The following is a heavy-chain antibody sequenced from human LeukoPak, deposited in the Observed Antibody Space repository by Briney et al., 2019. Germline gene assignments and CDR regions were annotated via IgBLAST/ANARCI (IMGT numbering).Heavy chain of an antibody. D-gene: IGHD2-2*02. CDR2: IYYSGST. Sequence: SETPSLTCTVSGGSISSSSYYWGWIRQPPGKGLEWIGSIYYSGSTYYNPSLKSRVTIPVDTSKNQFSLRLSSVTAADTAVYYCARQYTGVDYWGQGTLVTVSS. V-gene: IGHV4-39*01. CDR1: GGSISSSSYY. CDR3: ARQYTGVDY. J-gene: IGHJ4*02.